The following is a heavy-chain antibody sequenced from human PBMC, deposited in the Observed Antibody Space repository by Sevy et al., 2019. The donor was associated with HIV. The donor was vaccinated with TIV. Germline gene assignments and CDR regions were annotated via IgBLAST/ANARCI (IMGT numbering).Heavy chain of an antibody. D-gene: IGHD3-3*01. Sequence: GGSLRLSCTSSGFTFSSYAMNWVRQAPGKGLEWVSTISHSGDSTYYAYPVKGRFTISRDNSENTLYLQMNSLRAEDTALYYCAGRKVGDFWSGSIRGPWAGGPLFDYWGQGTLVTVSS. CDR2: ISHSGDST. J-gene: IGHJ4*02. CDR1: GFTFSSYA. CDR3: AGRKVGDFWSGSIRGPWAGGPLFDY. V-gene: IGHV3-23*01.